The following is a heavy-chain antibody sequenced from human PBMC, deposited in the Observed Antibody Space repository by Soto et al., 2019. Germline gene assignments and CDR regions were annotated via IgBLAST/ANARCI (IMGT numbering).Heavy chain of an antibody. V-gene: IGHV3-21*01. CDR2: ISSSSRYI. CDR3: ARDRLVAATSAPPYCYYGMDV. D-gene: IGHD2-15*01. CDR1: GVTFSSYS. Sequence: GGSLRLSCSTSGVTFSSYSMNWVLQAPGMGLEWVSSISSSSRYIYYADSVRGRFTISRDNAKNSLYLQINSLRAEDTAVYYCARDRLVAATSAPPYCYYGMDVWGQGXTVTVYS. J-gene: IGHJ6*02.